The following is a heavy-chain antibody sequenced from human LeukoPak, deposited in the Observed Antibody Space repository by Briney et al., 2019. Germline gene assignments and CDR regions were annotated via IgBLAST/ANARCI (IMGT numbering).Heavy chain of an antibody. D-gene: IGHD6-13*01. J-gene: IGHJ4*02. CDR1: GFTFSTYW. CDR2: INGDGSST. CDR3: ARWESRPGYSSSWPLDY. Sequence: GGSLRLSCAASGFTFSTYWMHWVRQAPGKGLVWVSRINGDGSSTTYADSVQGRFTISRDNAKNTLYLQMNSLTADDTAVYYCARWESRPGYSSSWPLDYWAREPRSPSPQ. V-gene: IGHV3-74*01.